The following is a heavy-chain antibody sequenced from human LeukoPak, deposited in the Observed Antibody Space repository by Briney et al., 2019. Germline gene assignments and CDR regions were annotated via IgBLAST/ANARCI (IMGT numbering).Heavy chain of an antibody. CDR2: IYYSGST. V-gene: IGHV4-59*01. CDR1: GGSISSYY. D-gene: IGHD1-14*01. Sequence: SETLSLTCTVSGGSISSYYWSWIRQPPGKGLEWIGYIYYSGSTNYNPSLKSRVTISVDTSKNQFSLKLSSVTAADTAVYYCARAHRIYGYYYMDVWGKGTTVTISS. CDR3: ARAHRIYGYYYMDV. J-gene: IGHJ6*03.